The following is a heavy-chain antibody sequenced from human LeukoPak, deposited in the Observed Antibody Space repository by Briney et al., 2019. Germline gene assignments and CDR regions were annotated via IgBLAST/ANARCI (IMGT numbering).Heavy chain of an antibody. D-gene: IGHD4-23*01. Sequence: ASVKVSCKASGYTFTNYYMVWVRQAPGQGLEWMGIINPSSGTTNYAQKFQGRVTMTRDTSISTAYMELSRLRSDDTAVYYCAREYTVVTPERNFDYWGQGTLVTVSS. CDR2: INPSSGTT. CDR3: AREYTVVTPERNFDY. CDR1: GYTFTNYY. V-gene: IGHV1-46*01. J-gene: IGHJ4*02.